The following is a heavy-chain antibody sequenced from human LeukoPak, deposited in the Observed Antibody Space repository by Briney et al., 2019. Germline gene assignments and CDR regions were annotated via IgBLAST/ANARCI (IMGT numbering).Heavy chain of an antibody. Sequence: GGSLRLSCAASGFTLSSYAMSWHRQAPGKGLEGVSVVSGSGGSTFYADSVKGRFTISRDNSKNTLYLQMNSLRAEDTAVYYCAKGGVLAATIYNWFDPWGQGTLVTVSS. CDR3: AKGGVLAATIYNWFDP. V-gene: IGHV3-23*01. J-gene: IGHJ5*02. D-gene: IGHD2-15*01. CDR2: VSGSGGST. CDR1: GFTLSSYA.